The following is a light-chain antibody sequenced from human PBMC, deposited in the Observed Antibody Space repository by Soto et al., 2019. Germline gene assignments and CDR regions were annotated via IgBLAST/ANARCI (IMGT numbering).Light chain of an antibody. V-gene: IGKV3-15*01. CDR3: QQYGTWPRA. CDR2: DAS. J-gene: IGKJ1*01. CDR1: QSVSST. Sequence: EIVMTQSPATLSVSPGERVTLSCRASQSVSSTLAWYQQKPGQAPRLLMYDASTRATGIPARLSGSGFGTEFPLTISSMKSEDAAVSYCQQYGTWPRAFGQGTKVDIK.